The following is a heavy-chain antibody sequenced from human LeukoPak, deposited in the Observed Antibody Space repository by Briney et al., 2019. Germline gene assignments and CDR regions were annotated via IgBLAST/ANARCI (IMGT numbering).Heavy chain of an antibody. D-gene: IGHD6-25*01. V-gene: IGHV3-21*01. CDR2: TSSGSTYI. J-gene: IGHJ4*02. CDR3: ARGSNVQQRLDSFDF. CDR1: GFTFNAYN. Sequence: GGSLRLSSAASGFTFNAYNMNWFRQAPGKGLEWVSSTSSGSTYIYYAVSVKGRFTISRDNAKNSLYLQMSSLRAEDTAVYYCARGSNVQQRLDSFDFWGQGTLVTVSS.